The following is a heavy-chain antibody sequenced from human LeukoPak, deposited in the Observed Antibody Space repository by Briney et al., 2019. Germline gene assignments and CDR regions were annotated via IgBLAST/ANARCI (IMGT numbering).Heavy chain of an antibody. Sequence: GGSLRLSCAASGFTFSTYAMSWVRQAPGKRREGVSSFTGDDGNTHYADSVNGRFTISRDISKNTLYLQVNSLRAEDTAVYYCAKPGRSCSRYSCYFYFDCWGQGTLVTVSS. V-gene: IGHV3-23*01. CDR3: AKPGRSCSRYSCYFYFDC. CDR2: FTGDDGNT. D-gene: IGHD2-2*01. CDR1: GFTFSTYA. J-gene: IGHJ4*02.